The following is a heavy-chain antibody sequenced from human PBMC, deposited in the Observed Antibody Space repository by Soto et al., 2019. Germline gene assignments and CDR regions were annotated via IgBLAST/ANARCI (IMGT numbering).Heavy chain of an antibody. D-gene: IGHD3-22*01. V-gene: IGHV4-59*01. CDR3: ATASSDSWIASAFDR. J-gene: IGHJ4*02. Sequence: QVQLQESGPGLVKPSETLSLTCSVSGGSFSHSYWSWVRQPPGKGLEWIGYFYHSGSPRYNPSLQTRVSISVDTSKTHFSLRLTSVTAADAAVYFCATASSDSWIASAFDRWGQGTLVAVSS. CDR2: FYHSGSP. CDR1: GGSFSHSY.